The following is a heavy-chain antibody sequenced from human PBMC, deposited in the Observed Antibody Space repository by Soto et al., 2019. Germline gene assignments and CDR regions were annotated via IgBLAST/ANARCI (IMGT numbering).Heavy chain of an antibody. V-gene: IGHV3-48*02. CDR2: ISSSSSTI. Sequence: EVQLVESGGGLVQPGGSLRLSCAASGFTFSSYSMNWVRQAPGKGLEWVSYISSSSSTIYYADSVKGRFTISRDNAQNSLYLQMNSLRDEDTAVYYCARDYYDISEGDDYWGQGTLDTVSS. J-gene: IGHJ4*02. CDR3: ARDYYDISEGDDY. D-gene: IGHD3-9*01. CDR1: GFTFSSYS.